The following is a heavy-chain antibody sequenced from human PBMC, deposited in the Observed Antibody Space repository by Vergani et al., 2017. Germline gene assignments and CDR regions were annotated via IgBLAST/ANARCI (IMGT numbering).Heavy chain of an antibody. CDR1: GFTFSSYA. CDR3: AXELNDYDFWSGYYYGMDV. V-gene: IGHV3-23*01. Sequence: EVQLLESGGGLVQPGGSLRLSCAASGFTFSSYAMSWVRQAPGKGLEWVSAISGSGGSTYYADSVKGRFTISRDNSKNTLYLQMNSLRAEDTAVYYCAXELNDYDFWSGYYYGMDVWGQGTTVTVSS. J-gene: IGHJ6*02. D-gene: IGHD3-3*01. CDR2: ISGSGGST.